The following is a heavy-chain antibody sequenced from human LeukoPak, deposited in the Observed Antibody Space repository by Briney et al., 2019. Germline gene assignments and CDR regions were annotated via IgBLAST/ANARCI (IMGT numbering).Heavy chain of an antibody. Sequence: PGGSLRLSCAASGFTFSSYSMNWVRQAPGKGLEWVSYISSSSTIYYADSVKGRFTISRDNAKNSLYLQMNSLRAEDAAVYYCARDATAPMIDYWGQGTLVTVSS. V-gene: IGHV3-48*01. CDR1: GFTFSSYS. D-gene: IGHD5-18*01. J-gene: IGHJ4*02. CDR3: ARDATAPMIDY. CDR2: ISSSSTI.